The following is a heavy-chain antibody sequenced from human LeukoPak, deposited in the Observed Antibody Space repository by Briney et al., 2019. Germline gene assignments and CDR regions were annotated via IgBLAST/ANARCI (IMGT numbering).Heavy chain of an antibody. Sequence: PSETLSLTCAVSGYSISSGYYWGWIRQPTGKGLEWIGSIYHRGYTYYNPSLKSRVTISVDTSKNQFSLKLTSVTAADTAVYYCARLFCGGDCSSFHPDWFDPWGQGTLVTVSS. D-gene: IGHD2-21*02. V-gene: IGHV4-38-2*01. CDR1: GYSISSGYY. CDR3: ARLFCGGDCSSFHPDWFDP. CDR2: IYHRGYT. J-gene: IGHJ5*02.